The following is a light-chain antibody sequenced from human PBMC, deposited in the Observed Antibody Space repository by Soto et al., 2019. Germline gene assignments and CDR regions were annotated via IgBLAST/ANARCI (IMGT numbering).Light chain of an antibody. CDR3: QQSYSTPVA. J-gene: IGKJ1*01. V-gene: IGKV1-39*01. CDR1: QSISSY. Sequence: DIQMTQSPSSLSASVGDRVTITCRAGQSISSYLNWYQQKPGKAPKLLIYAASSLQSGVPSRFSGSGSGTDFTLTISSLQPEDFATYYCQQSYSTPVAFGQGTKV. CDR2: AAS.